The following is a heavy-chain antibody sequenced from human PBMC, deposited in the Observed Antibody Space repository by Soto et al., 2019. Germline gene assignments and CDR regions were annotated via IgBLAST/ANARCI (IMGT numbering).Heavy chain of an antibody. Sequence: QVQLVESGGGVVQPGRSLRLSCAASGFTFSSYGMHWVRQAPGKGLEWVAVIWYDGSNKYYADSVKGRFTISRDNSKNTLYLQMNSLRAEDTAVYYCATRNMRVGASQGAYGMDVWGQGTTVTVSS. D-gene: IGHD1-26*01. J-gene: IGHJ6*02. CDR1: GFTFSSYG. V-gene: IGHV3-33*01. CDR2: IWYDGSNK. CDR3: ATRNMRVGASQGAYGMDV.